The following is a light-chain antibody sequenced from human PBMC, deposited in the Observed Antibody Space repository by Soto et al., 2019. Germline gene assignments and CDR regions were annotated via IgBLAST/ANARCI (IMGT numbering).Light chain of an antibody. Sequence: DSEMSQSPSFRSASVGDRVTITGRASQSISSYLNWYQQKPGKAPKLLIYAASSLQSGVPSRFSGSGSGTDFTLTISSLQPEDFATYYCQQSYSTPITFGQGTRLEIK. J-gene: IGKJ5*01. CDR1: QSISSY. V-gene: IGKV1-39*01. CDR3: QQSYSTPIT. CDR2: AAS.